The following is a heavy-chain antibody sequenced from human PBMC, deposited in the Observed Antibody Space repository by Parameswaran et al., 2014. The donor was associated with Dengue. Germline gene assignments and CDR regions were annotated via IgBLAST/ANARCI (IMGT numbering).Heavy chain of an antibody. J-gene: IGHJ3*02. CDR2: ISSSSSYI. CDR3: ARDWNDVGDI. Sequence: WIRQPPGKGLEWVSSISSSSSYIYYADSVKGRFTISRDNAKNSLYLQMNSLRAEDTAVYYCARDWNDVGDIWGQGTMVTVSS. D-gene: IGHD1-1*01. V-gene: IGHV3-21*01.